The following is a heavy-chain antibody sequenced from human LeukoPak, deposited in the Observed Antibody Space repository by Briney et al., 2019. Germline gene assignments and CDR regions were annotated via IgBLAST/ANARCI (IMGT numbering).Heavy chain of an antibody. D-gene: IGHD1-26*01. CDR2: NYHSGST. J-gene: IGHJ4*02. CDR3: ARRNTYYGPFDY. Sequence: PSETLSLTCAVSGYSISSGDYWGWIRQPPGKGLDWIGSNYHSGSTYYNPSLKSRVAVSVDTSKNQFSLKLNSVTAADTAVYYCARRNTYYGPFDYWGQGALVTVSS. CDR1: GYSISSGDY. V-gene: IGHV4-38-2*01.